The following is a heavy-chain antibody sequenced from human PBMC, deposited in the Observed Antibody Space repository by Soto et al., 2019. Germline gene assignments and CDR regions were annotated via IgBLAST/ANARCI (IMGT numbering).Heavy chain of an antibody. CDR2: ISYDGSNK. J-gene: IGHJ4*02. CDR1: GFTFSSYA. Sequence: QVQLVESGGGVVQPGRSLRLSCAASGFTFSSYAMHWVRQAPGKGLAWVAVISYDGSNKYYADSVKGRFTISRDNSKNTLYLQMNSLRAEDTAVYYCARVRGGSSSGWSYFDYWGQGTLVTVSS. V-gene: IGHV3-30-3*01. D-gene: IGHD6-19*01. CDR3: ARVRGGSSSGWSYFDY.